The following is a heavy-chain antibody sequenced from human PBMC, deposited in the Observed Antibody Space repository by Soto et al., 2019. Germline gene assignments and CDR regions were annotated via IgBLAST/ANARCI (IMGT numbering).Heavy chain of an antibody. CDR1: GFTFSNAW. CDR3: TTGYYDSSGYSYYFDY. Sequence: EVQLVESGGGLVKPGGSLRLSCAASGFTFSNAWMNWVRQAPGKGLEWVGRIKSKSDGGKTDYAAPVKGRFTISRDDSKNTLYLQMNSLKTEDTAVYYCTTGYYDSSGYSYYFDYWGQGTLVTVSS. CDR2: IKSKSDGGKT. V-gene: IGHV3-15*07. D-gene: IGHD3-22*01. J-gene: IGHJ4*02.